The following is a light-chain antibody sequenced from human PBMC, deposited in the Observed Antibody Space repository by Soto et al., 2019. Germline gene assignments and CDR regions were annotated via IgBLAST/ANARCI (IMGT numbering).Light chain of an antibody. J-gene: IGKJ5*01. CDR2: AAS. V-gene: IGKV1-9*01. Sequence: DIHLTQSPSFLSASAGDRFTITCRASQGISSFLAWYQQKTGRAPKLLIYAASTLKSGVPSRVRGSGSGTEFTLTITSLQPEDFATYYCQQLNFFPITFGQGTRLEIK. CDR3: QQLNFFPIT. CDR1: QGISSF.